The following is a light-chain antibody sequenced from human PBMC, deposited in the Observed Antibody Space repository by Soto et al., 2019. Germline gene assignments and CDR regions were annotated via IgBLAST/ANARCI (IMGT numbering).Light chain of an antibody. Sequence: DIQMTQSPSTLSASVGDRVTITCRASQSISSWLAWYQQKRGKAPKLLIYDASSLESGVPSRFSGSGSGTESTLTITSLQPDDFATYYCQQYNSYPWTFGQGTKVDIK. CDR3: QQYNSYPWT. J-gene: IGKJ1*01. CDR2: DAS. CDR1: QSISSW. V-gene: IGKV1-5*01.